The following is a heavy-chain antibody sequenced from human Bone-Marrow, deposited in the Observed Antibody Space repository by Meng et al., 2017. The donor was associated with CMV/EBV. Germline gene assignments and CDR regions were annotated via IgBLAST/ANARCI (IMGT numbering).Heavy chain of an antibody. CDR3: ARDNSAVASDY. D-gene: IGHD6-19*01. V-gene: IGHV3-48*03. J-gene: IGHJ4*02. CDR2: ISDSGRIM. Sequence: CAASGFTFSRYEMNWVRQAPGKGLEWVSYISDSGRIMYADSVKGRFTISRDNARNSLFLQMNSLRVEDTAVYYCARDNSAVASDYWGQGTLVTVSS. CDR1: GFTFSRYE.